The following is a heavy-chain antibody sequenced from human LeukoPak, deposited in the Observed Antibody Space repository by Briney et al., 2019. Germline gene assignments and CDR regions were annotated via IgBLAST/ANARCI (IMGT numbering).Heavy chain of an antibody. J-gene: IGHJ6*02. CDR1: GFTFSTYP. Sequence: PGGPLRLSCAASGFTFSTYPMHWVRQAPGKGLEYVSTIFANGDITSYAASVKGRFTTSRDNSKNTLYLQMSSLRPEDTAVYYCVKSPSDGLDVWGQGATVTVSS. CDR3: VKSPSDGLDV. CDR2: IFANGDIT. V-gene: IGHV3-64D*09.